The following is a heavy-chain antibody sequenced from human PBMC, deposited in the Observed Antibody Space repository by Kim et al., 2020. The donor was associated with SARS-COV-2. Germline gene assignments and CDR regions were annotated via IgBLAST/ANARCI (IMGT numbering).Heavy chain of an antibody. CDR3: ARIGYDSSARGAFDI. D-gene: IGHD3-22*01. CDR2: IYYSGST. J-gene: IGHJ3*02. Sequence: SQTLSLTCTVSGGSISSYYWSWIRQPPGKGLEWIGYIYYSGSTNYNPSLKSRVTISVDTSKNQFSLKLSSVTAADTAVYYCARIGYDSSARGAFDIWGQGTMVTVSS. V-gene: IGHV4-59*01. CDR1: GGSISSYY.